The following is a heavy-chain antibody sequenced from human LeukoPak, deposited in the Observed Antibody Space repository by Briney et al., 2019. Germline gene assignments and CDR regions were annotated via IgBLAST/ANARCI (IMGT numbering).Heavy chain of an antibody. J-gene: IGHJ6*02. CDR1: GYSFTGYY. CDR3: ARGLVPAAADYYYGMDV. CDR2: INPNSGGT. V-gene: IGHV1-2*02. Sequence: ASMKVSCKASGYSFTGYYMHWVRQAPGQGLEWMGWINPNSGGTNYAQKFQGRVTMTRDTSISTAYMELSRLRSDDTAVYYCARGLVPAAADYYYGMDVWGQGTTVTVSS. D-gene: IGHD2-2*01.